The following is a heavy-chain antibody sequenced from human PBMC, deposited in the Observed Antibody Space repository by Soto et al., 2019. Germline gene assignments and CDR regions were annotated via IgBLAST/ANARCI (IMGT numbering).Heavy chain of an antibody. D-gene: IGHD4-17*01. CDR3: ARLDYGDAFDI. V-gene: IGHV4-59*12. J-gene: IGHJ3*02. CDR1: GGSISSYY. Sequence: PSETLSLTCTVSGGSISSYYWSWIRQPPGKGLEWIGYIYYTGSTSYNPSFKSRLTISADTSKNQFSLKLSSVTAADTAVYYCARLDYGDAFDIWGQGTMVTVSS. CDR2: IYYTGST.